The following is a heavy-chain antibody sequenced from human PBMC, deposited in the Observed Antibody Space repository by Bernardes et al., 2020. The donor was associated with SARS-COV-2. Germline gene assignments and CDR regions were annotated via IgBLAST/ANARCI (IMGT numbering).Heavy chain of an antibody. V-gene: IGHV1-24*01. J-gene: IGHJ5*02. CDR2: FDPEDGET. Sequence: ASVKASCKVSGYTLTELSMHWVRQAPGKGLEWMGGFDPEDGETIYAQKFQGRVTMTEDTPTDTAYMELSSLRSEDTAVYYCATAPPMTTVTTRPEQWFDPWGQGTLVTVSS. CDR3: ATAPPMTTVTTRPEQWFDP. CDR1: GYTLTELS. D-gene: IGHD4-17*01.